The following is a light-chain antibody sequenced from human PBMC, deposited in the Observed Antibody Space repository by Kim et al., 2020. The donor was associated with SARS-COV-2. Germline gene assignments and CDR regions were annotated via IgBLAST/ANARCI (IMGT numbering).Light chain of an antibody. Sequence: NFMLTQPHSVSGSPGETVIISCTRSSGSFGSNYVQWYQQRPGSAPTTVIYEDDQRLPGVPHRFSGSIDSSSNSASLTISGLKTEDEAEYYCQSYDSSNIWVFGGGTQLTVL. CDR3: QSYDSSNIWV. V-gene: IGLV6-57*04. CDR2: EDD. CDR1: SGSFGSNY. J-gene: IGLJ3*02.